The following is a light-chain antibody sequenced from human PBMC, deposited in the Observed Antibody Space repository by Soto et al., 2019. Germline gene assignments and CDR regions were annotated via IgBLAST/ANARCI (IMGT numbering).Light chain of an antibody. V-gene: IGKV1-39*01. CDR3: QKSSSIPYT. J-gene: IGKJ2*01. CDR1: QTISTY. CDR2: AAS. Sequence: DIQMTQSPSSLSASVGDRVTITCRASQTISTYLNWYQQNPGKAPKRLIYAASNLQNGVPSRFSGSGSGTDFTLTISSLQPEDFATYYCQKSSSIPYTFGQGTKLEIK.